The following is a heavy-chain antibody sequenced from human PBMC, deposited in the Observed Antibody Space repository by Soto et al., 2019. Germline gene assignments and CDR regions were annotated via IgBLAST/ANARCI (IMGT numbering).Heavy chain of an antibody. CDR1: GDSVSSNSAA. D-gene: IGHD1-1*01. CDR2: TYYRSKWYN. Sequence: SLTLSLPCGISGDSVSSNSAAWNWIRQSPSRGLEWLGRTYYRSKWYNDYAVSVKSRITINPDTSKNQFSLQLNSVTPEDTAVYYCAAPSFFSYKVYFDYWGQGTLVTVSS. CDR3: AAPSFFSYKVYFDY. V-gene: IGHV6-1*01. J-gene: IGHJ4*02.